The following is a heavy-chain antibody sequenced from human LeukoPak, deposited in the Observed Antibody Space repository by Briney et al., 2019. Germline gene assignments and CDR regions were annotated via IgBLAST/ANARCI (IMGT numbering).Heavy chain of an antibody. J-gene: IGHJ3*02. Sequence: GTSLRLSCAASGFPFSDYGMYWVRQAPGKGLEWLAVISHDGNNKYYAESVKGRIAISRDNSMNTLYLQMNSLRAEDTAVYYCAREAYDAFDIWGQGTMVTVSS. V-gene: IGHV3-30*03. CDR2: ISHDGNNK. CDR3: AREAYDAFDI. CDR1: GFPFSDYG. D-gene: IGHD3-16*01.